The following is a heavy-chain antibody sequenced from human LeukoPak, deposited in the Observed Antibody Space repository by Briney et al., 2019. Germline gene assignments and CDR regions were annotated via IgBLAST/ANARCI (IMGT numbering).Heavy chain of an antibody. D-gene: IGHD6-13*01. V-gene: IGHV3-11*01. Sequence: GGSLRLSCAASGYTFSDYYMSWIRQAPGKGLEWVSYISSSGSTIYYADSVKGRFTISRDNAKNSLYLQMNSLRAEDTAVYYCASPFIAAAGITDDYWGQGTLVTVSS. CDR2: ISSSGSTI. CDR1: GYTFSDYY. J-gene: IGHJ4*02. CDR3: ASPFIAAAGITDDY.